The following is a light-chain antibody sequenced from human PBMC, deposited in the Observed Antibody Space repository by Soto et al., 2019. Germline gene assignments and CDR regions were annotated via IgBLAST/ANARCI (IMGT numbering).Light chain of an antibody. V-gene: IGKV3-11*01. Sequence: IVWTQSPATLSLSPGERATLSCRASQSVGYHLAWYQQKPGQAPRLLLYDASNRATGIPARFSGSGSGTDLTLAISSLETEDFAVYYCQQRSNWPPVTFGGGTKVDIK. CDR3: QQRSNWPPVT. J-gene: IGKJ4*01. CDR1: QSVGYH. CDR2: DAS.